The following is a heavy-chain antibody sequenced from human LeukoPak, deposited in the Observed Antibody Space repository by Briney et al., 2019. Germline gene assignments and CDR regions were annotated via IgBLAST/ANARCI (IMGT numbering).Heavy chain of an antibody. J-gene: IGHJ4*02. D-gene: IGHD4-11*01. Sequence: PGGSLRLSCAASGFTFSSYGMHWVRQAPGKGLEGVAGIWYDGSNKYYADSVKGRFTISRDNSKNTLYLQMHSLRAEDTAVYYCARDPLYSNYVGYYFDYWGQGTLVTVSS. CDR2: IWYDGSNK. CDR1: GFTFSSYG. CDR3: ARDPLYSNYVGYYFDY. V-gene: IGHV3-33*01.